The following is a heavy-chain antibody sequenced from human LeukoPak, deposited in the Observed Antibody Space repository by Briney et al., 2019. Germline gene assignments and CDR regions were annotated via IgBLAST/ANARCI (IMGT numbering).Heavy chain of an antibody. D-gene: IGHD3-3*02. V-gene: IGHV3-11*01. CDR3: ARISEYGTASADEHYYGMDV. J-gene: IGHJ6*02. Sequence: GGSLRLSCAASGFTLSDYYTSWIRQAPGKGLEWVSYFSTGGSIIYYADSVKGRFTISRDKAKNSLYLEMNSLRADDTAVYYCARISEYGTASADEHYYGMDVWGQGTTVTVSS. CDR1: GFTLSDYY. CDR2: FSTGGSII.